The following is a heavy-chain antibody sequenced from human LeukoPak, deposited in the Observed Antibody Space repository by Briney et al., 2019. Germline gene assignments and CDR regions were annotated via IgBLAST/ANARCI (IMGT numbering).Heavy chain of an antibody. D-gene: IGHD3-22*01. J-gene: IGHJ5*02. CDR2: INGDGGST. V-gene: IGHV3-74*01. Sequence: GGSLRLSCAASGFTFSNYWMHWVRQVPGEGLVWVSRINGDGGSTSYADSVKGRFTISRDNAKSTLYLQMNSLRAEDTAVYYCARESYDSSGYDNWFDPWGQGTLVTVSS. CDR1: GFTFSNYW. CDR3: ARESYDSSGYDNWFDP.